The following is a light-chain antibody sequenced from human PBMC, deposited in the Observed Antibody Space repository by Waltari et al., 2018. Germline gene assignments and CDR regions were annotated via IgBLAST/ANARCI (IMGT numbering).Light chain of an antibody. CDR3: QQSTSIPLT. CDR2: GIS. V-gene: IGKV1-39*01. CDR1: QTIPRY. J-gene: IGKJ4*01. Sequence: DIQMTQSPSSLSASVGDRVTITCRASQTIPRYLNWYQQKPGKAPKLLIYGISNLHSGVPSRFSGRGSGTDFTLTISSLQPEDFATYYCQQSTSIPLTFGGGTKVDIK.